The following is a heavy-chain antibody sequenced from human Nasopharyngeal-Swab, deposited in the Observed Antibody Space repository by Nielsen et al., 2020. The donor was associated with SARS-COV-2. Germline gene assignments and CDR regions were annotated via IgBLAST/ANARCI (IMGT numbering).Heavy chain of an antibody. D-gene: IGHD3-3*01. CDR2: IHHSGST. V-gene: IGHV4-4*02. Sequence: SETLSLTCAVSGGSISSDIWWSWVRQPPGKGLEWIGEIHHSGSTYYNPSLKSRVTISVDTSKNQFTLKLSSVTAADTAVYYCARTVGFGVVIDFDYWGQGTLVTVSS. CDR1: GGSISSDIW. J-gene: IGHJ4*02. CDR3: ARTVGFGVVIDFDY.